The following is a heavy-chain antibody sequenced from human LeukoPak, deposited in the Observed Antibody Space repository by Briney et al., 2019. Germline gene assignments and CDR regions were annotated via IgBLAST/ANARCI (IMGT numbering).Heavy chain of an antibody. CDR3: AKDRGRGARRNIAAAGPFDY. CDR1: GFTFSSYA. V-gene: IGHV3-23*01. Sequence: GGSLRLSCAASGFTFSSYAMSWVRQAPGKGREWVSSIIGSGGSTYYADSEKDHFPIYKDNSTNTLYLQINSLRAEDTAVYYCAKDRGRGARRNIAAAGPFDYWGQGTLVTVSS. J-gene: IGHJ4*02. CDR2: IIGSGGST. D-gene: IGHD6-13*01.